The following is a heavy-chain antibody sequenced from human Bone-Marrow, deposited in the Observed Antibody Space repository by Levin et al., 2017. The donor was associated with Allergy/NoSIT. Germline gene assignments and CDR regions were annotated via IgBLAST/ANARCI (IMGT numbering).Heavy chain of an antibody. CDR3: ARAGRTSTWASGWYDY. V-gene: IGHV3-48*01. Sequence: GESLKISCAASGFTLSDYSMNWVRQAPGKGLEWVSYISDRTSTIYYTDSVMGRFTISRDNAKNLLYLQMNSLRAEDTAIYYCARAGRTSTWASGWYDYWGQGTLVTVSS. J-gene: IGHJ4*02. CDR1: GFTLSDYS. D-gene: IGHD6-19*01. CDR2: ISDRTSTI.